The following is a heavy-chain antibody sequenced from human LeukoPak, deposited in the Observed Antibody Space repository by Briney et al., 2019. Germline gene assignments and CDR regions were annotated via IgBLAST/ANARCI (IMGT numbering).Heavy chain of an antibody. CDR1: GYTFTSYY. J-gene: IGHJ6*02. D-gene: IGHD6-19*01. V-gene: IGHV1-46*01. CDR2: INPSGGST. Sequence: GASVKVSCKASGYTFTSYYMHWVRQAPGQGLEWMGIINPSGGSTSYAQKFQGRVTMTRDASTSTVYMELSSLRSEGTAVYYWAREVGIAVAGFPYPDHDYGMDVWGQGTTVTVSS. CDR3: AREVGIAVAGFPYPDHDYGMDV.